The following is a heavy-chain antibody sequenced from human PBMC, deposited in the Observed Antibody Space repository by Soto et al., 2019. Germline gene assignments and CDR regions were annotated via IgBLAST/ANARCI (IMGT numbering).Heavy chain of an antibody. J-gene: IGHJ5*02. Sequence: SETLSLTCAVYGGSFSGYYWSWIRQPPGKGLEWIGEINHSGSTNYNPSLKSRVTISVDTSKNQFSLKLSSVTAADTAVYYCARGHLPHYYGSGSHYNWFDPWGQGTLVTVSS. D-gene: IGHD3-10*01. V-gene: IGHV4-34*01. CDR3: ARGHLPHYYGSGSHYNWFDP. CDR1: GGSFSGYY. CDR2: INHSGST.